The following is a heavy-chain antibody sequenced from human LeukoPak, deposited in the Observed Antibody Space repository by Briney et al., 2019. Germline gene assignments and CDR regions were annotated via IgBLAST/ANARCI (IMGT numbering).Heavy chain of an antibody. V-gene: IGHV4-30-4*08. D-gene: IGHD2-2*01. CDR1: GGSINSGDYY. J-gene: IGHJ5*02. Sequence: SQTLSLTCTVSGGSINSGDYYWSWIRQPPGKGLEWIGEINHSGSTNYNPSLKSRVTISVDTSKNQFSLKLSSVTAADTAVYYCAIHIVVVPAAKKKNWFDPWGQGTLVTVSS. CDR3: AIHIVVVPAAKKKNWFDP. CDR2: INHSGST.